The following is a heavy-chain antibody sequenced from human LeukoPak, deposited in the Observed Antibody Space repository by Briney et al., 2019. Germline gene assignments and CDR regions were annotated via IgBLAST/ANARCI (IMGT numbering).Heavy chain of an antibody. CDR3: ARVDYYDSSGYDAFDI. Sequence: ESGPALVKPTQTLTLTCTFSGFSLSTSGMCVSWIRQPPGKALVWLARLDWDDDKYYSTSLKTRLTISKDTSKNQVVLTMTNMDPVDTATYYCARVDYYDSSGYDAFDIWGQGTMVTVSS. CDR1: GFSLSTSGMC. J-gene: IGHJ3*02. V-gene: IGHV2-70*11. CDR2: LDWDDDK. D-gene: IGHD3-22*01.